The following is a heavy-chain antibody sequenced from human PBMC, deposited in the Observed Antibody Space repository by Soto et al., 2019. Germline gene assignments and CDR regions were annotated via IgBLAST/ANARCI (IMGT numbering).Heavy chain of an antibody. CDR1: GGSFSGYC. Sequence: SETLSLTCAVYGGSFSGYCWSWIRQTPGERLEWVGDICHGGGANYNPSLKSRVSFSMDTSKNQFSLKLSSVTAADTAVYYCAGLQSMRLSGLDPWGQGTLVTVSS. CDR2: ICHGGGA. V-gene: IGHV4-34*01. D-gene: IGHD3-16*02. J-gene: IGHJ5*02. CDR3: AGLQSMRLSGLDP.